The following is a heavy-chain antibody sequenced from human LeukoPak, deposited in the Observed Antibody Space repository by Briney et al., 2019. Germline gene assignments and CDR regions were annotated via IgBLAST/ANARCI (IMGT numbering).Heavy chain of an antibody. CDR3: ARVTAIFGVVFNY. J-gene: IGHJ4*02. CDR2: IKQDGSEK. Sequence: GGSLRLSCAASGFTFSSYGMSWVRQAPGKGLEWVAYIKQDGSEKYYVDSVKGRFTISRDNAKNSLYLQMNSLRAEDTAVYYCARVTAIFGVVFNYWGQGTLVTVSS. CDR1: GFTFSSYG. D-gene: IGHD3-3*01. V-gene: IGHV3-7*01.